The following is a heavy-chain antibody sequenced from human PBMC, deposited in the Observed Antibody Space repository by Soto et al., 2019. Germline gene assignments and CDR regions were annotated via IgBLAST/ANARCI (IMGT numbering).Heavy chain of an antibody. V-gene: IGHV3-48*03. D-gene: IGHD3-22*01. CDR3: ARVDSSGYYFTFDY. CDR2: ISSSGSTI. J-gene: IGHJ4*02. CDR1: GFTFSSYE. Sequence: GGSLRLSCAASGFTFSSYEMNWVRQAPGKGLEWVSYISSSGSTIYYADSVKGRFTISRDNAKNSLYLQMNSLRDEDTAVYYYARVDSSGYYFTFDYWGQGTLVTVSS.